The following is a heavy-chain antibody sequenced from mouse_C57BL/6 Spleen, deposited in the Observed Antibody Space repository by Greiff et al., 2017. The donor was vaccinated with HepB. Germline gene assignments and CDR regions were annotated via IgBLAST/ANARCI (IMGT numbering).Heavy chain of an antibody. V-gene: IGHV5-4*01. CDR2: ISDGGSYT. CDR1: GFTFSSYA. Sequence: EVHLVESGGGLVKPGGSLKLSCAASGFTFSSYAMSWVRQTPEKRLEWVATISDGGSYTYYPDNVKGRFTISRDNAKNNLYLQMSHLKSEDTAMYYCARESRGDYYAMDYWGQGTSVTVSS. CDR3: ARESRGDYYAMDY. J-gene: IGHJ4*01.